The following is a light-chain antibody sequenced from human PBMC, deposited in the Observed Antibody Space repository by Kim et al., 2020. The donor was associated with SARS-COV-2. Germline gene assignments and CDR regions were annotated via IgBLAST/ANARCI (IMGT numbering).Light chain of an antibody. CDR3: HQYGSYPPWT. V-gene: IGKV3-20*01. CDR2: GAS. Sequence: EIVLTQSPATLSLSPGERATLSCRASQSVSSSYLSWYQQKPGQAPRLLFYGASSRATVIPDRFSGSGSGTDFTLTISRLEPEDFAVYYCHQYGSYPPWTFGQGTKVDIK. CDR1: QSVSSSY. J-gene: IGKJ1*01.